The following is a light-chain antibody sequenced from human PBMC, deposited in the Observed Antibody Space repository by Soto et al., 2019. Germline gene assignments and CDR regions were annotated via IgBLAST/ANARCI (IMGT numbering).Light chain of an antibody. CDR1: SSDVGGYKF. J-gene: IGLJ1*01. CDR3: GSYTGSIYV. CDR2: EVS. Sequence: QSALTQPASVSGSPGQSITISCTGTSSDVGGYKFVSWYQQHPGKAPKLMIYEVSNRPSGVSSRFSGSKSGNTASLTISGLQADDEADYYCGSYTGSIYVLGPGTKLTGL. V-gene: IGLV2-14*01.